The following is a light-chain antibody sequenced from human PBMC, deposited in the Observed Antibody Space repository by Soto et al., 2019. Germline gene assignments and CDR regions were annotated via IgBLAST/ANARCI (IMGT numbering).Light chain of an antibody. CDR1: QSVSSY. Sequence: EIVLTQSPATLSLSPGERATLSCRASQSVSSYLAWYQQKPGQAPRLLIYDASNRATGIPARFSGSGSGTDFTINISSLEPEDFGVYYCQQRSIWPLTFGGGTKVEIK. V-gene: IGKV3-11*01. J-gene: IGKJ4*01. CDR2: DAS. CDR3: QQRSIWPLT.